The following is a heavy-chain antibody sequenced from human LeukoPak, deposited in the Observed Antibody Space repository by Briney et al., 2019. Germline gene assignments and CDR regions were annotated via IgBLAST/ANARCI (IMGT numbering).Heavy chain of an antibody. V-gene: IGHV1-69*13. D-gene: IGHD3-22*01. CDR3: ARGPITTRSHFDY. CDR1: GGTFSSYA. Sequence: SVKVSCKASGGTFSSYAISWVRQAPGQGLEWMGGIIPIFATANYAQKFQGRVTITADESTSTAYMELSSLRSEDTAVYYCARGPITTRSHFDYWGQGTLVTVSS. CDR2: IIPIFATA. J-gene: IGHJ4*02.